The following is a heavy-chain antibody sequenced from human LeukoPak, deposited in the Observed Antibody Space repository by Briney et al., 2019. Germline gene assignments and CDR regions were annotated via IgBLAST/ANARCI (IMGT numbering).Heavy chain of an antibody. J-gene: IGHJ6*02. CDR2: ISSSSSFI. V-gene: IGHV3-21*01. D-gene: IGHD4-17*01. CDR1: GFTFNIYN. Sequence: GGSLRLSCTASGFTFNIYNMNWVRQAPGKGLEWVSSISSSSSFIYYADSLKGRFTISRYNANNSLYLQMNSLRAEDTAVYYCARAARYYGQDYHNMDVWGQGTKVTVSS. CDR3: ARAARYYGQDYHNMDV.